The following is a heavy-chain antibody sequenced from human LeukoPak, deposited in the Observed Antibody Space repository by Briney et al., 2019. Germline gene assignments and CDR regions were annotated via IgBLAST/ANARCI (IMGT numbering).Heavy chain of an antibody. CDR3: ARTVGATSYYYYYMDV. Sequence: SETLSLTCTISGDSIGRINYFWGWIRQAPGKGLEWIVSMSYSGHTYYNPSLKSRVTTSIDTSKNQLSLNLKSVTAADTAVYYCARTVGATSYYYYYMDVWGKGTTVTISS. CDR1: GDSIGRINYF. V-gene: IGHV4-39*07. D-gene: IGHD1-26*01. CDR2: MSYSGHT. J-gene: IGHJ6*03.